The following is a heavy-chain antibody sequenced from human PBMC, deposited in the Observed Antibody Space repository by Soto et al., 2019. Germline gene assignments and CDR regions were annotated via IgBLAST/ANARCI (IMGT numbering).Heavy chain of an antibody. Sequence: QGQLVQSGAEVKKPGASVKVSCKASGYTFTSYGFSWVRQAPGQGLEWMGWISTYNGNTEYAQKLQGRVTMTTDTTTTTAYMELRSLRSDDTAVYFCARDRLLTDYWGQGTLVTVSS. CDR2: ISTYNGNT. CDR1: GYTFTSYG. D-gene: IGHD7-27*01. CDR3: ARDRLLTDY. J-gene: IGHJ4*02. V-gene: IGHV1-18*01.